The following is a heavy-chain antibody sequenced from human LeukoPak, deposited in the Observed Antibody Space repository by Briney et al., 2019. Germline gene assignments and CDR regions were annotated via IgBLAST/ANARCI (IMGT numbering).Heavy chain of an antibody. V-gene: IGHV4-38-2*02. Sequence: PSETLSLTCTVSGYSISSGYYWGWIRQPPGKGLEWIGSIYHSGSTYYNPSLKSRVTISVDTSKNQFSLKLSSVTAADTAVYYCASSPPGYYDSSGYYYYYYYMDVWGKGTTVTVSS. CDR2: IYHSGST. CDR3: ASSPPGYYDSSGYYYYYYYMDV. D-gene: IGHD3-22*01. CDR1: GYSISSGYY. J-gene: IGHJ6*03.